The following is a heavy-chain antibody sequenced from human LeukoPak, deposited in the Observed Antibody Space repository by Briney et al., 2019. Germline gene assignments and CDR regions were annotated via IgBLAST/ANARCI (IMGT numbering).Heavy chain of an antibody. J-gene: IGHJ4*02. CDR2: INHSGST. Sequence: SETLSLTCAVYGGSFSGYYWSWIRQPPGKGLEWIGEINHSGSTNYNPSLKSRVTISVDTSKNQFSLKLSSVTAADTAVYYCARPTDSSSWYYSDWGQGTLVTVSS. CDR3: ARPTDSSSWYYSD. D-gene: IGHD6-13*01. V-gene: IGHV4-34*01. CDR1: GGSFSGYY.